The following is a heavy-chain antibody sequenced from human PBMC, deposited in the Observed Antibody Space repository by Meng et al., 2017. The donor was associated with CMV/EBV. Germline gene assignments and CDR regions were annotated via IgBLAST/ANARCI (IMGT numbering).Heavy chain of an antibody. D-gene: IGHD2-21*02. Sequence: QGPLPGPGPGLVNPSQTLSLTCTVFGGSISRCDYYWSWIRQPPGKGLEWIGYIYYSGSTYYNPSLKSRVTISVDTSKNQFSLKLSSVTAADTAVYYCAREGDNPFDYWGQGTLVTVSS. CDR3: AREGDNPFDY. J-gene: IGHJ4*02. V-gene: IGHV4-30-4*08. CDR2: IYYSGST. CDR1: GGSISRCDYY.